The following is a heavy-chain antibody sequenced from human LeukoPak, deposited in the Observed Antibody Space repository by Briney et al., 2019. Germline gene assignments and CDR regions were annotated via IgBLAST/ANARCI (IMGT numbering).Heavy chain of an antibody. CDR3: ARRSYDFWSGYTFDY. J-gene: IGHJ4*02. D-gene: IGHD3-3*01. CDR1: GYSFTSYW. CDR2: IYPGDSDT. V-gene: IGHV5-51*01. Sequence: GESLKISCKGSGYSFTSYWIGWVRQMPGKGLEWMGIIYPGDSDTRYSPSFQGQVTISADKSISTAYLQWSSLKASDTAVYYCARRSYDFWSGYTFDYWGQGTLVTVSS.